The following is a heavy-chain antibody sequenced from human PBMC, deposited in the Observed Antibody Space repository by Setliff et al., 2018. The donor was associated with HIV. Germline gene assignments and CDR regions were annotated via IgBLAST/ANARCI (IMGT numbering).Heavy chain of an antibody. CDR2: ISGLGGGTI. D-gene: IGHD2-15*01. V-gene: IGHV3-48*01. Sequence: GGSLRLSCATSGFTFDSYSIIWVRQAPGTGLEWVSYISGLGGGTIYYADSVRGRFTISRDDAEKSVYLQMNSLRAEDTAVYYCARAGVVEGYYYYYYMDVWGKGTTVTVSS. CDR1: GFTFDSYS. J-gene: IGHJ6*03. CDR3: ARAGVVEGYYYYYYMDV.